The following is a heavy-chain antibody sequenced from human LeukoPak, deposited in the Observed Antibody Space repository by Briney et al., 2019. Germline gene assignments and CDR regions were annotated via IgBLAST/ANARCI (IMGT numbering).Heavy chain of an antibody. Sequence: GGSLRLSCAASGFTFSNYVMIWVRQAPGKGLEWVSGITASGDSTYYGDSVKGRLTMSRDNSENTVYLQMNSLRVDDTAVYYCARRDIVVVVSASDYWGQGTLVTVSS. CDR3: ARRDIVVVVSASDY. V-gene: IGHV3-23*01. CDR1: GFTFSNYV. J-gene: IGHJ4*02. D-gene: IGHD2-15*01. CDR2: ITASGDST.